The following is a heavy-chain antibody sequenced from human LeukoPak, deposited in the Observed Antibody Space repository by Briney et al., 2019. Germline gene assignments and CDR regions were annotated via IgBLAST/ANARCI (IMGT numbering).Heavy chain of an antibody. CDR2: INPNRGGT. CDR3: ARAYRIAVAGIDY. J-gene: IGHJ4*02. CDR1: GYTFTGYY. V-gene: IGHV1-2*04. D-gene: IGHD6-19*01. Sequence: GESLKVSCKASGYTFTGYYMHWVRQAPGQGLEWMGWINPNRGGTNYAQKFQGWVTVTRDTSISTAYMELSRLRSDDTAVYYCARAYRIAVAGIDYWGQGTLVTVSS.